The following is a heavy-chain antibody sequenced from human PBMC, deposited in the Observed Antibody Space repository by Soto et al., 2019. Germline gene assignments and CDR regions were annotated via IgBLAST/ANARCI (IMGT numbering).Heavy chain of an antibody. Sequence: GGSLRLSGAASGFTFSSYSMNWVRQAPGKGLEWVSSISSSSSYIYYADSVKGRFTISRDNAKNSLYLQMNSLRAEDTAVYYCAKGGYNYGFLFDCWGQGTLVTVSS. CDR3: AKGGYNYGFLFDC. CDR1: GFTFSSYS. CDR2: ISSSSSYI. V-gene: IGHV3-21*04. J-gene: IGHJ4*02. D-gene: IGHD5-18*01.